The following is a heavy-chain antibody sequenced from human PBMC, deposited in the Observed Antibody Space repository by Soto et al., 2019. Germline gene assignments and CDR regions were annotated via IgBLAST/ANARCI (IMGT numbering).Heavy chain of an antibody. CDR1: GYRFTNSW. CDR2: IDPSDSYT. CDR3: ARLGYGYYFDY. V-gene: IGHV5-10-1*01. J-gene: IGHJ4*02. D-gene: IGHD1-1*01. Sequence: GESLKISCKGSGYRFTNSWITWVRQMPGKGLEWMGRIDPSDSYTNHSPSFQGHVTISVDKSISTAYLQWSSLKASDTAIYYCARLGYGYYFDYWGQGTLVTVSS.